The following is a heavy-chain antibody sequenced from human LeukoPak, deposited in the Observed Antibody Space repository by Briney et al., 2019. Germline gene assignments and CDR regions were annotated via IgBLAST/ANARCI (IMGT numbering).Heavy chain of an antibody. CDR2: ISSSGSTI. J-gene: IGHJ4*02. V-gene: IGHV3-48*03. CDR3: AREGGGYYDSSGYYSLDY. D-gene: IGHD3-22*01. CDR1: GFTFSSYE. Sequence: PGGSLRLSCAASGFTFSSYEMNWVRQAPGKGLEWVSYISSSGSTIYYADSVKGRFTISRDNAKNSLYLQMNSLRAEDTAVYYCAREGGGYYDSSGYYSLDYWGQGTLVTVSS.